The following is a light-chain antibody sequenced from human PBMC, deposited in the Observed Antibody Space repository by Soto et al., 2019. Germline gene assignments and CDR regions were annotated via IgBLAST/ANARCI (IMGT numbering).Light chain of an antibody. CDR1: QSISRY. J-gene: IGKJ1*01. Sequence: DIQMTQSPSSVSASAGDRVTITCRASQSISRYLNWYQQKPGKAPKLLIYAASNLQSGVPSRFSGSGSGTEFTLTITSLQPEDFATYYCQQSGDTPPWTFGQGTKVDNK. V-gene: IGKV1-39*01. CDR3: QQSGDTPPWT. CDR2: AAS.